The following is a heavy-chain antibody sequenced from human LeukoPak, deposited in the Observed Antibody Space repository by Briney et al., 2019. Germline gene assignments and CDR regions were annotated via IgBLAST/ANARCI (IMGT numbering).Heavy chain of an antibody. J-gene: IGHJ4*02. CDR3: AREGDISPHLDY. Sequence: GGSLRLSCAPSGFTFSHYNIHWVRQAPRKGLAWVAIIRYDGTNKKFADSGKGRFTITRDNSQNTLYLQMGTLRGEDTAVYYCAREGDISPHLDYWGQGTLVTVSS. D-gene: IGHD3-16*01. V-gene: IGHV3-33*01. CDR2: IRYDGTNK. CDR1: GFTFSHYN.